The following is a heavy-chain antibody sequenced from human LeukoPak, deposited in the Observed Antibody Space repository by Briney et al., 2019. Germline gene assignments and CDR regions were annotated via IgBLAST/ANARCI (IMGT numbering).Heavy chain of an antibody. J-gene: IGHJ6*02. Sequence: GGSLRLSCAASGFTFSSYGMHWVRQAPGKGLERVAVISYDGSNKYYADSVKGRFTISRDNSKNTLYLQMNSLRAEDAAVYHCGRVGWLVSVHYGLDVWGQGTTVTVSS. CDR2: ISYDGSNK. V-gene: IGHV3-30*03. D-gene: IGHD6-19*01. CDR3: GRVGWLVSVHYGLDV. CDR1: GFTFSSYG.